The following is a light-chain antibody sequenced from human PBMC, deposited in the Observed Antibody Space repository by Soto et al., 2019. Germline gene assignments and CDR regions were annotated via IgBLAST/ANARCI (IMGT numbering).Light chain of an antibody. CDR1: SSDVGGYNY. Sequence: QSALTQPRSVSGSPGQSVTISCAGTSSDVGGYNYVSWNQQYPGKAPKLLIFDVNKRPSGVPDRFSGSKSGNTASLTISGLQAEDEADYYCCSYAGDYTFVFGTGTKLTVL. J-gene: IGLJ1*01. V-gene: IGLV2-11*01. CDR2: DVN. CDR3: CSYAGDYTFV.